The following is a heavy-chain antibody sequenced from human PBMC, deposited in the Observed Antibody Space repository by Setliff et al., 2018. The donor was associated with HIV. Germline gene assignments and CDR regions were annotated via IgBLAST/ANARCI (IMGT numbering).Heavy chain of an antibody. CDR1: GGSISSGSYY. Sequence: PSETLSLTCTVSGGSISSGSYYWSWIRQPPGKGLEWIGWIYYSGNTRYNPSLKSRVTISLDTSKNRFSLQLTSVTAADTAVYYCARQRDGGTYPLDYWGQGTLVTVSS. D-gene: IGHD1-26*01. CDR2: IYYSGNT. J-gene: IGHJ4*02. V-gene: IGHV4-61*01. CDR3: ARQRDGGTYPLDY.